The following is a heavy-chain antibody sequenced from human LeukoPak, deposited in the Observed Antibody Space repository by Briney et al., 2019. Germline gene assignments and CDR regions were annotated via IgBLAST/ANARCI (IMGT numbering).Heavy chain of an antibody. Sequence: SETLSLTCTVSGGSISSYYWSWIRQPPGKGLEWIGYICTSGSTNYNPSLKSRVTISVDTSKNQFSLKLSSVTAADTAVYYCARFLNWFDPWGQGTLVTVSS. CDR3: ARFLNWFDP. V-gene: IGHV4-4*09. CDR1: GGSISSYY. J-gene: IGHJ5*02. CDR2: ICTSGST.